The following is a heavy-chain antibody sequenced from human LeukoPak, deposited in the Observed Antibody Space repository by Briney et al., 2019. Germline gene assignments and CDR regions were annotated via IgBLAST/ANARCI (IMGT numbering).Heavy chain of an antibody. V-gene: IGHV1-2*02. J-gene: IGHJ4*02. CDR2: INPYSGET. CDR1: GCTFNDYH. Sequence: ASVKVSCKSSGCTFNDYHMHWVRQAPGQGLEWMGWINPYSGETKYSQKFQARVTMTSDTSISTAYMELIRLTFDDTAIYSCARRGGKWNYVFADFWGQGTLVTVSS. D-gene: IGHD1-7*01. CDR3: ARRGGKWNYVFADF.